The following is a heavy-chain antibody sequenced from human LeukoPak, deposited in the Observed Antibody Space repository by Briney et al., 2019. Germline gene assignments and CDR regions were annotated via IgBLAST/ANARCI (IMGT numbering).Heavy chain of an antibody. V-gene: IGHV3-23*01. J-gene: IGHJ4*02. Sequence: SGGSLRLSCAASGFTFSSYAMSWVRQAPGKGLEWVSAISGSGGSTYYADSVKGRSTISRDNSKNTLYLQMNSLRAEDTAVYYCAKARQTYYYGSGSRNSFDYGDQGTLVTVS. D-gene: IGHD3-10*01. CDR2: ISGSGGST. CDR1: GFTFSSYA. CDR3: AKARQTYYYGSGSRNSFDY.